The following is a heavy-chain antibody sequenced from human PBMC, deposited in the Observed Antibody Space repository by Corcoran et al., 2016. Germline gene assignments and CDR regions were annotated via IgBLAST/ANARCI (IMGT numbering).Heavy chain of an antibody. D-gene: IGHD3-10*01. CDR1: GGSFSGYY. CDR2: INHSGST. CDR3: ARGRGAFAD. J-gene: IGHJ4*02. V-gene: IGHV4-34*01. Sequence: QQQQWGAGLLKPSETLSLTCAVYGGSFSGYYWSWIRQPPGKGLEWIGEINHSGSTNYNPSLKSRVTISVDTSKNQFSLKLSSVTAADTAVYYCARGRGAFADWGQGTLVTVSS.